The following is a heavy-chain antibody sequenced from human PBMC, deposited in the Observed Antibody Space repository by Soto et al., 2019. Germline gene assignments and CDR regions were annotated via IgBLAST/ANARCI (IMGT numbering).Heavy chain of an antibody. V-gene: IGHV4-59*01. CDR2: TYYSGST. D-gene: IGHD3-22*01. Sequence: ASETLSLTCTVSGGSISSYYWSWIRQPPGKGLERIGYTYYSGSTNYNPSLKSRVTISVDTSKKQFSLKLSSVTAADTAVYYCAREDYDSSGSFDYWGQGTLVTVSS. J-gene: IGHJ4*02. CDR3: AREDYDSSGSFDY. CDR1: GGSISSYY.